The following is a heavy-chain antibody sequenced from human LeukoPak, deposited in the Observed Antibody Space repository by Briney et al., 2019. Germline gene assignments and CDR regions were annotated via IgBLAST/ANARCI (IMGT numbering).Heavy chain of an antibody. V-gene: IGHV4-59*01. CDR3: ARGTIQLRPYYFDY. J-gene: IGHJ4*02. CDR2: IYYSGST. D-gene: IGHD5-18*01. CDR1: GGSISSYY. Sequence: SETLSLTCTVSGGSISSYYWSWIRQPPGKGLEWIGYIYYSGSTNYNPSLKSRVTISVDTSKNQFSLKLSSVTAADTAVYYCARGTIQLRPYYFDYWGQGTLVTVSS.